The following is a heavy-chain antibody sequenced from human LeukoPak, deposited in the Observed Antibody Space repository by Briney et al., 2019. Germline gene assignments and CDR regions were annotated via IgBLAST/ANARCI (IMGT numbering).Heavy chain of an antibody. D-gene: IGHD4-17*01. J-gene: IGHJ4*02. CDR3: AKATQYGPLKTPVDY. CDR2: ISGSGGST. V-gene: IGHV3-23*01. Sequence: QAGGSLRLSCAASGFTFSSYAMSWVRQAPGKGLEWVSAISGSGGSTYYADSVKGRFTIFRDNSKNTLYLQMNSLRAEDTAVYYCAKATQYGPLKTPVDYWGQGTLVTVSS. CDR1: GFTFSSYA.